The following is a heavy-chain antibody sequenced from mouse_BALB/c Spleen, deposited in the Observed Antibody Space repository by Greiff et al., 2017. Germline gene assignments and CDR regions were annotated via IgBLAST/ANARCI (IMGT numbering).Heavy chain of an antibody. CDR3: ARGITTGFAY. CDR1: GYTFTSYW. V-gene: IGHV1-7*01. D-gene: IGHD2-4*01. CDR2: INPSTGYT. Sequence: QVQLQQSGAELAKPGASVKMSCKASGYTFTSYWMHWVKQRPGQGLEWIGYINPSTGYTEYNQKFKDKATLTADKSSSTAYMQLSSLTSEDSAVYYCARGITTGFAYWGQGILVTVSA. J-gene: IGHJ3*01.